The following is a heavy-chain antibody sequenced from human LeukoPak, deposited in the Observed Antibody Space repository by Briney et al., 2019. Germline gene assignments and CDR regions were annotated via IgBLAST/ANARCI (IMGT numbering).Heavy chain of an antibody. CDR1: GDSFTNHW. D-gene: IGHD2-8*02. CDR2: IYPGGSDT. Sequence: GESLKISCKGSGDSFTNHWIGWVRQMPGKGLEWMGIIYPGGSDTRYSPSFQGQVTISADKSISTAYLQWSSLKASDTAIYYCARRSCSGGVCYPDYWGQGTLVTVSS. V-gene: IGHV5-51*01. CDR3: ARRSCSGGVCYPDY. J-gene: IGHJ4*02.